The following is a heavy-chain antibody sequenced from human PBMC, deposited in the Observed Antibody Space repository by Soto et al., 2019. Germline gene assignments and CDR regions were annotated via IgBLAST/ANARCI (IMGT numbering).Heavy chain of an antibody. J-gene: IGHJ6*04. V-gene: IGHV3-66*01. D-gene: IGHD3-3*01. CDR1: GFTVSSNY. CDR2: IYSGGST. Sequence: GGSLRLSCAASGFTVSSNYMSWVRQAPGKGLEWVSVIYSGGSTYYADSVKGRFTISRDNSKNTLYLQMNSLRAEDTAVYYCARDWARFLDPRDPSYGMDVWGKGTTVTVS. CDR3: ARDWARFLDPRDPSYGMDV.